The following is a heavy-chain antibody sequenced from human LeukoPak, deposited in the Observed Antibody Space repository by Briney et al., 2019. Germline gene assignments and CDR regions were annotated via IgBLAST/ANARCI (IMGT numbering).Heavy chain of an antibody. CDR2: ISYSETT. CDR3: ARDKGLPQAFDI. J-gene: IGHJ3*02. CDR1: GGSISSFY. Sequence: SETLSLTCTVSGGSISSFYWSWIRQPPGKGLVYIGYISYSETTGYNPSLKSRVTISIDTSKNQFSLKMTSVTAADTAVYYCARDKGLPQAFDIWGQGTMVTVSS. V-gene: IGHV4-59*01. D-gene: IGHD5/OR15-5a*01.